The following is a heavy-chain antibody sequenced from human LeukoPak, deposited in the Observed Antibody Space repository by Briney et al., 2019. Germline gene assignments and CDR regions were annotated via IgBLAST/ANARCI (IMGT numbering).Heavy chain of an antibody. CDR3: RGLGSGDYVANAFDF. V-gene: IGHV3-21*01. D-gene: IGHD4-17*01. J-gene: IGHJ3*01. Sequence: GGSLRLSCAASGFIFSSYAMNWVRQAPGKGLEWVSSISGSGSYIHYADSMKGRFTISRDNAKKSVYLHMSRLRAEDTAVYCARGLGSGDYVANAFDFWGRGTTVSVS. CDR2: ISGSGSYI. CDR1: GFIFSSYA.